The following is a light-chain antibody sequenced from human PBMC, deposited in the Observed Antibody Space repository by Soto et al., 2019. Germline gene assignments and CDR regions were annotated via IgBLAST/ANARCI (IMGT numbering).Light chain of an antibody. Sequence: IVLTQSPGTLSLSPGERATLSCRASQSVSSTYLAWYQQKPGQAPRLLIYGASSRATGIPDRFSGSGSGTDFTLTISRLEPEDFAGYYCQQYGGSPLWTFGQGTKVEIK. CDR3: QQYGGSPLWT. CDR2: GAS. J-gene: IGKJ1*01. CDR1: QSVSSTY. V-gene: IGKV3-20*01.